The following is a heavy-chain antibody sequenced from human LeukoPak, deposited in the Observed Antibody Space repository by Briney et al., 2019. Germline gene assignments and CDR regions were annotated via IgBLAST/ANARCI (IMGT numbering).Heavy chain of an antibody. CDR3: ARTPEGAFDI. Sequence: SGGSLRLSCAASGLTVSSNYMSWVRQAPGKGLEWVSVIYSGGSTYYADSVKGRFTVSRDNSKNTLYLQMNSLRAEDTAVYYCARTPEGAFDIWGQGTMVTVSS. CDR2: IYSGGST. J-gene: IGHJ3*02. CDR1: GLTVSSNY. V-gene: IGHV3-66*01. D-gene: IGHD1-14*01.